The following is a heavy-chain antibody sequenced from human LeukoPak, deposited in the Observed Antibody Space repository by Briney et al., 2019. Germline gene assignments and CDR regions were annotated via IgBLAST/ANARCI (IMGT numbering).Heavy chain of an antibody. CDR2: INHSGST. V-gene: IGHV4-34*01. D-gene: IGHD6-13*01. J-gene: IGHJ4*02. CDR1: GGSFSGYY. Sequence: SETLSLTCAVYGGSFSGYYWSWIRQPPGKGLEWIGEINHSGSTNYNPSLKSRVTISVDTSKNQFSLKLSSVTAADTAVYYCARRPHWGSRRSSLDYWGQGTLVTVSS. CDR3: ARRPHWGSRRSSLDY.